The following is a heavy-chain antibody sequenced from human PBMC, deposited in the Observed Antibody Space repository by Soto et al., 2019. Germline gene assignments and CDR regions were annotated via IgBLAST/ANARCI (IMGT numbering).Heavy chain of an antibody. Sequence: QVQLVESGGGVVQPGRSLRLSCAASGFTFSSYGMHWVRQAPGKGLEWVAMISYDGSYKQCRDSVKGRFTVSRDNSENTLYLEMNSLRPEDTAVYYCAKVEEASGWSYFDYWGQGTLVSVSS. D-gene: IGHD6-19*01. CDR3: AKVEEASGWSYFDY. CDR2: ISYDGSYK. V-gene: IGHV3-30*18. CDR1: GFTFSSYG. J-gene: IGHJ4*02.